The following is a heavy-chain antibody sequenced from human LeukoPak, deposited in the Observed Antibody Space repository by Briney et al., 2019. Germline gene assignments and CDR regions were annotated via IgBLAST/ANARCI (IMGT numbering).Heavy chain of an antibody. J-gene: IGHJ4*02. D-gene: IGHD6-19*01. CDR2: IYYSGST. V-gene: IGHV4-59*01. Sequence: SETLSLTCNFSSGSISPYFWSWIRQTPGKGLEWIGYIYYSGSTNYNPSLKGRVTISVDTSKNQFSLRLNSVTAADTAVFYCARELTSGWLYYFDYWGQGTLVTVSS. CDR1: SGSISPYF. CDR3: ARELTSGWLYYFDY.